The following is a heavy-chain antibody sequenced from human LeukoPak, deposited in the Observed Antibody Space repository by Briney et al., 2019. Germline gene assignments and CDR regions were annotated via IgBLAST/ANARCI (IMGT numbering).Heavy chain of an antibody. V-gene: IGHV1-18*04. CDR1: GYSFTSYW. J-gene: IGHJ4*02. CDR3: AVLAAAGLDY. D-gene: IGHD6-13*01. CDR2: ISTYNDNT. Sequence: GESLKISCKGSGYSFTSYWIGWVRQAPGQGLEWMGWISTYNDNTNSAQKLQGRVTMTRDTSISTAYMELSRLRSDDTAVYYCAVLAAAGLDYWGQGTLVTVSS.